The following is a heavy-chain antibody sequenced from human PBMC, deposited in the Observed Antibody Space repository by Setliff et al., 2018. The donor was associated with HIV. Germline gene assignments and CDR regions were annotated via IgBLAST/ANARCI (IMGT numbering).Heavy chain of an antibody. J-gene: IGHJ3*02. D-gene: IGHD2-2*01. CDR1: GFTFSSYW. V-gene: IGHV3-7*01. Sequence: GGSLRLSCAASGFTFSSYWMSWVRQAPGKGLEWVANIKQEGSEKYYVDSVKGRFTISRDNAKNSLYLQMNSLRAEDTAVYYCARNPKPSTGDAFDIWGQGIMVTVSS. CDR2: IKQEGSEK. CDR3: ARNPKPSTGDAFDI.